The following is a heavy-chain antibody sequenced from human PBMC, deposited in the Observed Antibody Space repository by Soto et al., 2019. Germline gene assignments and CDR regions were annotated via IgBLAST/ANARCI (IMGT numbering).Heavy chain of an antibody. D-gene: IGHD5-12*01. J-gene: IGHJ4*02. CDR1: GGTFSSYA. Sequence: GASVKVYCKSSGGTFSSYAISWVRQAPGQGLEWMGGIIPIFGTANYAQKFQGRVTITADKSTSTVYMELSSLRSEDTAVYYCARGGRDGYNFGYWGQGTLVTVSS. V-gene: IGHV1-69*06. CDR3: ARGGRDGYNFGY. CDR2: IIPIFGTA.